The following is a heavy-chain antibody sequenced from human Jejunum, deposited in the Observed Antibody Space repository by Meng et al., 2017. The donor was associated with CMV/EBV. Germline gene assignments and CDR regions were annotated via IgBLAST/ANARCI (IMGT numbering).Heavy chain of an antibody. CDR1: GGPFSHHA. J-gene: IGHJ4*02. Sequence: GGPFSHHAINLVRQAPGPGLEWMGGFIPMLDIEAYARKFRGRVAITADKSTATAYLELSSLISDDSAVYYCARVPQQRVRGYFDIWGQGTLVTVSS. CDR3: ARVPQQRVRGYFDI. D-gene: IGHD6-13*01. V-gene: IGHV1-69*17. CDR2: FIPMLDIE.